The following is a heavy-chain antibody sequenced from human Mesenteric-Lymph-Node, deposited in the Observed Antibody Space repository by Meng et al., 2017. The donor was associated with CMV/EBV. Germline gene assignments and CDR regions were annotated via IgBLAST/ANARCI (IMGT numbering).Heavy chain of an antibody. CDR3: AKDPGYTFSSGGY. CDR2: ISGSGGSV. D-gene: IGHD6-13*01. J-gene: IGHJ4*02. V-gene: IGHV3-23*01. CDR1: GFTFDAYS. Sequence: GESLKISCTASGFTFDAYSMSWVRQAPGKGLEWVAAISGSGGSVYYADSVKGRFTISRDNSKNTLFLYMNNLRPDDTAVYYCAKDPGYTFSSGGYWGQGTLVTVSS.